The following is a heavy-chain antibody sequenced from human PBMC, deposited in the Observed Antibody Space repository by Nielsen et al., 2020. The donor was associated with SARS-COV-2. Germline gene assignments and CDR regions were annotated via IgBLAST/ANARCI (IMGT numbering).Heavy chain of an antibody. CDR3: ARARPVHLERLSRGDGFDI. D-gene: IGHD1-1*01. CDR2: IIPLLDKT. Sequence: WVRQAPGQGLDWMGRIIPLLDKTDYAQKFQGRVTTTADKSSATAYMELTSLRPDDTSVYYCARARPVHLERLSRGDGFDIWGQGTTVTVSS. V-gene: IGHV1-69*02. J-gene: IGHJ3*02.